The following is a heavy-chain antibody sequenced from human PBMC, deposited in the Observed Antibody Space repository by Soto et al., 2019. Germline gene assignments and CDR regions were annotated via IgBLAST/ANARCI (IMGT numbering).Heavy chain of an antibody. CDR3: ARDYGGKSDTAYYYYGMDV. D-gene: IGHD4-17*01. J-gene: IGHJ6*02. CDR1: GFTGSTNY. CDR2: IYSGGST. Sequence: GGPLRVPCEAAGFTGSTNYMSWVLQAPGKGLEWVLVIYSGGSTYYADSVKGRFTISRDNSKNTLYLQMNSLRAEDTAVYYCARDYGGKSDTAYYYYGMDVWGQGTTVTVSS. V-gene: IGHV3-66*01.